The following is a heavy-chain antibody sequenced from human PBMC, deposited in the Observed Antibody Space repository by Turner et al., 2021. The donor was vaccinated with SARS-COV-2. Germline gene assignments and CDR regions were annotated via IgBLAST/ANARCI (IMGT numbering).Heavy chain of an antibody. Sequence: EVQLVESGGGLVQPGGSLRLSCAASGFTVSSHYMSWVRQAPGKGLEWVSVIYSGGSTDYADSVKGRFTISRHNSKNTLYLQMNSLRAEDTAVYYCASSSGYSGSWYLKHWGQGTLVTVSS. V-gene: IGHV3-53*04. CDR1: GFTVSSHY. J-gene: IGHJ4*02. CDR3: ASSSGYSGSWYLKH. D-gene: IGHD6-13*01. CDR2: IYSGGST.